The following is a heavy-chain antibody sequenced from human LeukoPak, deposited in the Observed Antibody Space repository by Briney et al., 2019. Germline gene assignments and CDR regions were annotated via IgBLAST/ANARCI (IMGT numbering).Heavy chain of an antibody. J-gene: IGHJ3*02. Sequence: GRSLRLSCAASGFTFSSYAMHWVRQAPGKGLEWVAVISYDGRNKYYADSVKGRFTISRDNSKNTLYLQMNSLRAEDTAVYYCARESPMIGNNAFDIWGQGTMVTVSS. CDR1: GFTFSSYA. V-gene: IGHV3-30*04. CDR2: ISYDGRNK. D-gene: IGHD3-22*01. CDR3: ARESPMIGNNAFDI.